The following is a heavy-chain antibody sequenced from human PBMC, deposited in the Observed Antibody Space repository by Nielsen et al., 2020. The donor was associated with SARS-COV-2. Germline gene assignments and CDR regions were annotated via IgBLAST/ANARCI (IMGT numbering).Heavy chain of an antibody. Sequence: GESLKISCAASGFTFSSYAMSWVRQAPGKGLEWVSAISGSGGSTYYADSVKGRFTISRDNAKNTLYLQMNSLRAEDTAVYYCARGLSIAAAYYFDYWGQGTLVTVSS. CDR1: GFTFSSYA. CDR3: ARGLSIAAAYYFDY. CDR2: ISGSGGST. V-gene: IGHV3-23*01. D-gene: IGHD6-6*01. J-gene: IGHJ4*02.